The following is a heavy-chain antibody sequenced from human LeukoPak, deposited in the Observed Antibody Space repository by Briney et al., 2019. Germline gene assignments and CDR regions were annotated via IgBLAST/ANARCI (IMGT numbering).Heavy chain of an antibody. Sequence: ASVKVSCKASGYTFTSYYMHWVRQAPGQGLEWMGIINPSGGSTSYAQKFQGRVTMTRDTSISTAYMELSRLRSDDTAVYYCASGLGGSSSWYSRSLTLEYFQHWGQGTLVTVSS. CDR3: ASGLGGSSSWYSRSLTLEYFQH. D-gene: IGHD6-13*01. J-gene: IGHJ1*01. CDR2: INPSGGST. CDR1: GYTFTSYY. V-gene: IGHV1-46*01.